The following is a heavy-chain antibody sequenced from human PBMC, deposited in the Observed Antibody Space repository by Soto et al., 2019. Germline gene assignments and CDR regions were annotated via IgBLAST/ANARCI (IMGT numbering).Heavy chain of an antibody. CDR3: ARALLNPFGVGY. CDR2: IYYSGST. D-gene: IGHD3-3*01. CDR1: GGSISSYY. Sequence: QVQLQESGPGLVKPSETLSLTCTVSGGSISSYYWSWIRQPPGKGLEWIGYIYYSGSTNYNPSLKSRVTISVDTSKNQSSLKLSSVTAADTAVYYCARALLNPFGVGYWGQGTLVTVSS. J-gene: IGHJ4*02. V-gene: IGHV4-59*01.